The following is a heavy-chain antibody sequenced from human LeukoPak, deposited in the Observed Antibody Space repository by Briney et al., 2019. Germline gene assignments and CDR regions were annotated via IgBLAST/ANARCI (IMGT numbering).Heavy chain of an antibody. V-gene: IGHV3-7*01. CDR3: VRSAKTFDY. CDR2: IRHDGTEK. J-gene: IGHJ4*02. Sequence: GGSLRLSCAASGFTFSSSWMSWVRQAPGKGLEWVANIRHDGTEKYCVDSVKGRFTISRDNAKNSLYLQMNSLRAEDTAVYYCVRSAKTFDYWGQGTLVTVSS. CDR1: GFTFSSSW.